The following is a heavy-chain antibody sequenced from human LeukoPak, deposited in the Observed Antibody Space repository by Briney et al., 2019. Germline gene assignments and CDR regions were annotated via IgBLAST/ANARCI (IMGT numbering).Heavy chain of an antibody. CDR1: VGSISSGDYY. CDR2: IYYSGST. J-gene: IGHJ3*02. D-gene: IGHD3-9*01. CDR3: ARGPNPTYDILTGLI. V-gene: IGHV4-30-4*08. Sequence: SETLSLTCTVSVGSISSGDYYWSWIRQPPGKGLEWIGYIYYSGSTYYNPSLKSRVTISVDTSKNQFSLKLSSVTAADTAVYYCARGPNPTYDILTGLIWGQGTMVTVSS.